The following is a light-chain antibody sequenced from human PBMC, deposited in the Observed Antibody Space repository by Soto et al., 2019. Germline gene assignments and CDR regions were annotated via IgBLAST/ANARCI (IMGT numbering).Light chain of an antibody. CDR3: QSYDSSNLWV. CDR1: SGSIASNY. Sequence: NFMLTQPHSVSESPGKTVTISCTRSSGSIASNYVQWYQQRPGSAPTTVIYEDNQRPSGVPDRFSGSIDGSSNSASLTISGLKTEDEADYYCQSYDSSNLWVFGGGTKLTVL. CDR2: EDN. V-gene: IGLV6-57*03. J-gene: IGLJ3*02.